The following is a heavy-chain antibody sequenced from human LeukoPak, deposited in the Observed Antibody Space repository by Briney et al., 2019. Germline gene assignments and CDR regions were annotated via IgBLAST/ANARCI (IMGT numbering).Heavy chain of an antibody. J-gene: IGHJ6*04. D-gene: IGHD6-19*01. Sequence: ASVKVSYKASGYTFTSYYMHWVRQAPGQGLEWMGIINPSGGSTSYAQKFQGRVTMTRDTSTSTVYMELSSLRSEDTAVYYRARGEAVAGMYYGMDVWGKGTTVTVSS. CDR2: INPSGGST. CDR1: GYTFTSYY. V-gene: IGHV1-46*01. CDR3: ARGEAVAGMYYGMDV.